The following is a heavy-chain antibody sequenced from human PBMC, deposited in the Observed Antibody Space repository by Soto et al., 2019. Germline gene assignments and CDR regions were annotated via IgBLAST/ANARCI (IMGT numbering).Heavy chain of an antibody. J-gene: IGHJ4*02. D-gene: IGHD3-22*01. CDR3: ARGWGYDSNDYYYAY. Sequence: QVQLVQSGAEVRKPGSSVKVSCKASGGTFSRHAISWVRQAPGQGLEWMGGIIPIFGTANHAQKFQGRFTIIADESTSTVYMELSSLRSEDTAMYYCARGWGYDSNDYYYAYWGQGTLVSVSS. CDR2: IIPIFGTA. V-gene: IGHV1-69*01. CDR1: GGTFSRHA.